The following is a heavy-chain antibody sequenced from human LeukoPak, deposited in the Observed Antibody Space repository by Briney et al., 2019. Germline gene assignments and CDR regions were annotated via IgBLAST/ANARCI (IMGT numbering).Heavy chain of an antibody. V-gene: IGHV4-61*08. CDR1: GGSISSGDYY. D-gene: IGHD4-17*01. Sequence: PSQTLSLTCTVSGGSISSGDYYWSWIRQPPGKGLEWIGYIYYSGSTNYNPSLKSRVTISVDTSKNQFSLKLTSVTAADTAVYYCARNHYGHPLDYWGQGTLVTVSS. CDR2: IYYSGST. CDR3: ARNHYGHPLDY. J-gene: IGHJ4*02.